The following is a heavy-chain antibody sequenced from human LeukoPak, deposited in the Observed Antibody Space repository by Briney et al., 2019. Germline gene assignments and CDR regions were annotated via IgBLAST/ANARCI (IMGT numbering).Heavy chain of an antibody. CDR3: ARGTYSYGLDAFDT. V-gene: IGHV3-7*01. D-gene: IGHD5-18*01. Sequence: GGSLRLSCAASGFTFSSYWMSWVRQAPGKGLEWVANIKQDGSEKYYVDSVKGRFTISRDNAKNSLYLQMNSLRAEDTAVYYCARGTYSYGLDAFDTWGQGTMVTVSS. J-gene: IGHJ3*02. CDR2: IKQDGSEK. CDR1: GFTFSSYW.